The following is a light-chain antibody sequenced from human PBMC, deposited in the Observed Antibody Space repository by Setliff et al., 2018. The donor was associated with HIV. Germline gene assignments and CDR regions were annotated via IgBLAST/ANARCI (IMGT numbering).Light chain of an antibody. V-gene: IGLV2-8*01. CDR3: TSYAGSNNFGV. CDR2: EVS. J-gene: IGLJ1*01. Sequence: QSVLTQPPSASGSPGQSVTISCTGTSSDCGGYNYVSWYQQHPGKAPKLMIYEVSKRPSGFPDRFSGSKSGNTASLTVSGLQAEDEADYYCTSYAGSNNFGVFGTGTKVTVL. CDR1: SSDCGGYNY.